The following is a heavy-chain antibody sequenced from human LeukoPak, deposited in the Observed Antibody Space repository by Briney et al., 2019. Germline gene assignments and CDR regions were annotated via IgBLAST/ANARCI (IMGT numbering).Heavy chain of an antibody. Sequence: PGGSLRLSCAASGFTFSTYWMTWVRQAPGQGLEWVANIKQDGSEKYYVDSVKGRFTVSRDNAKNSVFLLMNSLRADDTAVYYCARDREVPTPDEYFEHWGQGTLVTVPS. V-gene: IGHV3-7*01. CDR1: GFTFSTYW. CDR2: IKQDGSEK. CDR3: ARDREVPTPDEYFEH. J-gene: IGHJ1*01. D-gene: IGHD5-24*01.